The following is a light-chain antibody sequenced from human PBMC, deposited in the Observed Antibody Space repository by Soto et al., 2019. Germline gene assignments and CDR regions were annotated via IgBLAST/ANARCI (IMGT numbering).Light chain of an antibody. V-gene: IGKV2-30*02. CDR3: MQGTHWPWT. CDR1: QSLIHSDGNTY. CDR2: KVS. J-gene: IGKJ1*01. Sequence: DVVMTQSPLSLPVTLGQPASISCRSSQSLIHSDGNTYWNWFQQRPGQSPRRLIYKVSDRDSGVPEKFSGSGSGTDFTLKISRVEAEDVGVYYCMQGTHWPWTFGQGTAVEIK.